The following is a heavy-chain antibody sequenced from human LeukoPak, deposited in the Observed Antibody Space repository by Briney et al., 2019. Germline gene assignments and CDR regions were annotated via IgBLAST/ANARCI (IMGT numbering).Heavy chain of an antibody. CDR2: IYYSGST. CDR3: ARVGSGYDFWSGYYALYYFDY. J-gene: IGHJ4*02. CDR1: GGSISSGDYY. V-gene: IGHV4-30-4*08. Sequence: SETLSLTCTVSGGSISSGDYYWSWIRQPPGKGLEWIGYIYYSGSTYYNPSLKSRVTISVDTSKSQFSLKLSSVTAADTAVYYCARVGSGYDFWSGYYALYYFDYWGQGTLVTVSS. D-gene: IGHD3-3*01.